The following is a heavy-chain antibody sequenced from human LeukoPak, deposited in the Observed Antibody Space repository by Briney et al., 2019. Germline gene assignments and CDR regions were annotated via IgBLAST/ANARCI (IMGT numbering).Heavy chain of an antibody. J-gene: IGHJ4*02. CDR2: IYYSGST. D-gene: IGHD1-26*01. Sequence: SETLSLTCTVSGGSISSYYWSWIRQPPGKGLEWIGYIYYSGSTNYNPSLKSRVTISVDTSKNQFSLKLSSVTAADTAVYYCARAHLSLGRSLDYWGQGTLVTVSS. V-gene: IGHV4-59*01. CDR3: ARAHLSLGRSLDY. CDR1: GGSISSYY.